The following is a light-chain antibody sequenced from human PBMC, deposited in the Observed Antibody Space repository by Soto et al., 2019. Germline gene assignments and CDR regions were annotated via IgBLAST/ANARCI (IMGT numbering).Light chain of an antibody. Sequence: EIVLTQSPGTLSLSPGERATLSCRASQSVSSSYLAWYQQKPGQAPRLVIYGASSRATGIPDRFSGSGSGTDFTLTISRLEPEDCAVYYCQQYGSLWTFGQGTKVEIK. CDR2: GAS. J-gene: IGKJ1*01. V-gene: IGKV3-20*01. CDR1: QSVSSSY. CDR3: QQYGSLWT.